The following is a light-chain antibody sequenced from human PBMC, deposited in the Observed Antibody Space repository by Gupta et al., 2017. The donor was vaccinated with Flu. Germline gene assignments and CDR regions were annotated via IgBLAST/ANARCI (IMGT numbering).Light chain of an antibody. J-gene: IGKJ1*01. CDR3: QQRSQWPRT. Sequence: EIVLTQSPATLSLSPGERATLSCRASQSISSDLGWYQQKPGQAPRLLVYDTSNRATGLPARFSGGGYGTDFTLTISIREPEDVAVYYCQQRSQWPRTFGQGTXVEIK. CDR1: QSISSD. V-gene: IGKV3-11*01. CDR2: DTS.